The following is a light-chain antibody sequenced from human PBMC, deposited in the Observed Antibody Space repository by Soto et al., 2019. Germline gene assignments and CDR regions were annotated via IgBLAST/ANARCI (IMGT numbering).Light chain of an antibody. J-gene: IGKJ4*01. CDR1: QNVHEY. CDR2: DAS. CDR3: QQRSKWVT. V-gene: IGKV3-11*01. Sequence: EVELTQSQATLSLSSGESANLSCIASQNVHEYLAWYQQKPGQAPRLLIYDASNRATGIPARFSGSGSGTDFTLTISSLEPEDFAVYYCQQRSKWVTFGRGTKVDIK.